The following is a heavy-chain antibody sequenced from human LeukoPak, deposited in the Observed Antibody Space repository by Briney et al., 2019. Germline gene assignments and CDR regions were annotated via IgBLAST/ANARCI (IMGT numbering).Heavy chain of an antibody. J-gene: IGHJ4*02. Sequence: SETLSLTCTVSGYSISSGFYWGWIRQPPGKGLEWIGSIYHSGSTYYTPSLKSRVTISVDTSKNQFSLQLSSVTAADTAVYYCARVYGSGSPEPFDYWGQGTLVTVSS. D-gene: IGHD3-10*01. V-gene: IGHV4-38-2*02. CDR1: GYSISSGFY. CDR2: IYHSGST. CDR3: ARVYGSGSPEPFDY.